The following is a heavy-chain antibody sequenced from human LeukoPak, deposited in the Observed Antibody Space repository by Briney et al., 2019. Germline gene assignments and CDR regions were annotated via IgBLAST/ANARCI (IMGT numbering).Heavy chain of an antibody. CDR1: GYSFTGRY. Sequence: ASVEVSCKASGYSFTGRYMHWVRQAPGQGLEWMGCINPDNGGTNYVQRFQGRVTMTRDTSVTTAYMELNRLRSDDTAVYYCARDRGAPDSFDIWGQGTMVTVSS. D-gene: IGHD1-26*01. V-gene: IGHV1-2*02. CDR2: INPDNGGT. CDR3: ARDRGAPDSFDI. J-gene: IGHJ3*02.